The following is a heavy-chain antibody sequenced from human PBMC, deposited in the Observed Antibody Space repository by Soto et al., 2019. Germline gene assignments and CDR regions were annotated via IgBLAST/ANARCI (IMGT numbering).Heavy chain of an antibody. CDR3: ARGVVELWFGGSAFDI. D-gene: IGHD3-10*01. Sequence: QVQLQESGPGLEKPSETLSLTCTVSGGSISSYYWSWIRQPAGKGLEWIGRIYTSGSTNYNPSLKSRVTMSVDTSKNQFSLKLSSVTAADTAVYYCARGVVELWFGGSAFDIWGQGTMVTVSS. CDR2: IYTSGST. V-gene: IGHV4-4*07. CDR1: GGSISSYY. J-gene: IGHJ3*02.